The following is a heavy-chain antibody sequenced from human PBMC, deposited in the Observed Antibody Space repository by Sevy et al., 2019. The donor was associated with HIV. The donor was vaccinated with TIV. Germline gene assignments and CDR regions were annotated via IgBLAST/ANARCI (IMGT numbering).Heavy chain of an antibody. CDR2: ISHDGSHK. Sequence: GGSLRLSCAASGFTFRNYAIHWVRQAPGKGLEWVAIISHDGSHKYSADSVKGRFTISRDNSKNTLYLQMNSLRAEDTAMYYCARDPTIYASGWYYFDYWGQGTLVTVSS. J-gene: IGHJ4*02. CDR3: ARDPTIYASGWYYFDY. V-gene: IGHV3-30*04. D-gene: IGHD6-19*01. CDR1: GFTFRNYA.